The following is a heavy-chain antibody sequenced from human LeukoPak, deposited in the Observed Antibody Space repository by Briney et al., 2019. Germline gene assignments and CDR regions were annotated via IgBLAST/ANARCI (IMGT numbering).Heavy chain of an antibody. CDR1: ADSISSYY. Sequence: SETLSLTCTVSADSISSYYWSWIRQPPGKGLEWIGYIYNSGRTNYNPSLKSRVTISVDTSKNQFSLKLSSVTAADTAVYYCARDYIGYCSGGSCYEYYFDYWGQGTLVTVSS. D-gene: IGHD2-15*01. J-gene: IGHJ4*02. V-gene: IGHV4-59*12. CDR2: IYNSGRT. CDR3: ARDYIGYCSGGSCYEYYFDY.